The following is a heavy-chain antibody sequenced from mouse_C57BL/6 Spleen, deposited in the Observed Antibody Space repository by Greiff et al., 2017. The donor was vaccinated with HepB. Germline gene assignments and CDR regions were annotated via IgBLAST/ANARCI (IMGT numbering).Heavy chain of an antibody. CDR3: ARAYGSSYVGYFDV. CDR2: IYWDDDK. J-gene: IGHJ1*03. Sequence: QVTLKVCGPGILQSSQTLSLTCSFSGFSLSTSGMGVSWIRQPSGKGLEWLAHIYWDDDKRYNPSLKSRLTISKDTSRNQVFLKITSVDTADTATYYCARAYGSSYVGYFDVWGTGTTVTVSS. V-gene: IGHV8-12*01. D-gene: IGHD1-1*01. CDR1: GFSLSTSGMG.